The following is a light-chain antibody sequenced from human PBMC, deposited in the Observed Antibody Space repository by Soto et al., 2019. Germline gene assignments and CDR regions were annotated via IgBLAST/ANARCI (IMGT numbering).Light chain of an antibody. V-gene: IGKV1-27*01. Sequence: DIQMTQSPSSLSASVGDRVTITCRASQGISNYLDWYQQKPGKVPKLLIYAAFTLQSGVPARFSGSGSGTDFTLTISSLQPEDVATYYCQKYSSARWTFGQGTKVEIK. CDR3: QKYSSARWT. CDR2: AAF. J-gene: IGKJ1*01. CDR1: QGISNY.